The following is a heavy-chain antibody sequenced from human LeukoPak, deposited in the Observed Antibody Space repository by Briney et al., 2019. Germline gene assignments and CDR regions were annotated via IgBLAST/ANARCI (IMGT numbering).Heavy chain of an antibody. D-gene: IGHD3-22*01. CDR2: ISHTGRS. V-gene: IGHV4-34*01. J-gene: IGHJ4*02. CDR3: ASTMMTSSYYFDS. CDR1: GGSLSGYH. Sequence: PSETLSLTCAVYGGSLSGYHWSWIRQAPGKGLEWIGDISHTGRSTYNPSLKRRLTMSIDTSRNQFSLRLSSVTAADTSIYFCASTMMTSSYYFDSWGQGTQVIVSS.